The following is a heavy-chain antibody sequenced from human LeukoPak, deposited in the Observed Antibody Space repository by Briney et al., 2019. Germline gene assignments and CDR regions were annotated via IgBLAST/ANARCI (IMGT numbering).Heavy chain of an antibody. CDR3: AKGPWLPFDY. CDR1: GFTFSNYA. J-gene: IGHJ4*02. D-gene: IGHD3-22*01. CDR2: ISSNGGST. Sequence: PGGSLRLSCAASGFTFSNYAMHWVRQAPGEGLEYVSAISSNGGSTYYADSVKGRFTISRDNSKNTLFLQMGSLRAEDTAVYYCAKGPWLPFDYWGQGTLVTVSS. V-gene: IGHV3-64*02.